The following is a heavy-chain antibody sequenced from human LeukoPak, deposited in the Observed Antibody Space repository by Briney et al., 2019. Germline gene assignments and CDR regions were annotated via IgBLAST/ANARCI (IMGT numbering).Heavy chain of an antibody. J-gene: IGHJ4*02. CDR3: ARICSSTSCLIDY. Sequence: PSETLSLTCTVSGGSISSYYWSWIRQPPGKGLEWIGYIYYSGSTYYNPSLKSRVTISVDTSKNQFSPKLSSVTAADTAVYYCARICSSTSCLIDYWGQGTLVTVSS. V-gene: IGHV4-59*08. CDR2: IYYSGST. D-gene: IGHD2-2*01. CDR1: GGSISSYY.